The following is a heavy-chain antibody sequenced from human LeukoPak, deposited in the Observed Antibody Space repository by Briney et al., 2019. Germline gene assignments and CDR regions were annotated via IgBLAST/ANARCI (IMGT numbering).Heavy chain of an antibody. J-gene: IGHJ5*02. CDR3: ARAGRSCSGGRCRNWFDP. CDR1: GDSISSYY. Sequence: SETLSRTCTVAGDSISSYYWSWIRQPPGKGLEWIGEINHSGSTNYNPSLKSRGTISVDTSKNQFSLKMSCVTAADTAVYSCARAGRSCSGGRCRNWFDPWGQGTLVTVSS. D-gene: IGHD2-15*01. V-gene: IGHV4-34*01. CDR2: INHSGST.